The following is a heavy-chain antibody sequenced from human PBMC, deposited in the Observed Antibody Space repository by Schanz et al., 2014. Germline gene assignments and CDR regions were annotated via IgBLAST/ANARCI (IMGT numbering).Heavy chain of an antibody. Sequence: EVQLVESGGGWVQPGGSLRLSCAASGFSVGNKYMNWVRQAPGKGLEWVSFIYIGGNTYYADSVKGRFTISRDNSKNTVYIQMSSLRAEDTAVYYCARGGPAYYFDDWGQGTLVTVSS. J-gene: IGHJ4*02. CDR1: GFSVGNKY. CDR3: ARGGPAYYFDD. CDR2: IYIGGNT. V-gene: IGHV3-66*01.